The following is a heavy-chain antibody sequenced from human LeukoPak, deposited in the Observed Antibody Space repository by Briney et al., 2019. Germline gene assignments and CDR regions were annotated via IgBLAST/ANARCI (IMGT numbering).Heavy chain of an antibody. D-gene: IGHD3-22*01. Sequence: PGGSLRLSCAASGFTFSSYAMHWVRQAPGKGLEWVAVISYDGSNKYYVDSVKGRFTIARDNSKNTLYLQMNSLRAEDTAVYYCARDLLAMIVVVMNHYYGMDVWGQGTTVTVSS. V-gene: IGHV3-30-3*01. J-gene: IGHJ6*02. CDR2: ISYDGSNK. CDR1: GFTFSSYA. CDR3: ARDLLAMIVVVMNHYYGMDV.